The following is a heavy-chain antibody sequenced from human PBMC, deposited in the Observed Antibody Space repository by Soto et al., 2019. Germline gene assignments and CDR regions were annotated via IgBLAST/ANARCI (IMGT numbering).Heavy chain of an antibody. D-gene: IGHD3-22*01. CDR2: IYYSGST. Sequence: SETLYLTCTLSGGSISSGDYYWSWIRQPPGKGLEWIGYIYYSGSTYYNPSLKSRVTISVDTSKNQFSLKLSSVTAADTAVYYCARGLEDSSGYYYLGGAFDIWGQGTMVT. V-gene: IGHV4-30-4*01. CDR3: ARGLEDSSGYYYLGGAFDI. J-gene: IGHJ3*02. CDR1: GGSISSGDYY.